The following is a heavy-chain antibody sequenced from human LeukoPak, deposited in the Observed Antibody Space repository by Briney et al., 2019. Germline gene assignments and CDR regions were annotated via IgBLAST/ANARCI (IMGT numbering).Heavy chain of an antibody. CDR3: AKDDSALWFGELSHYFNW. D-gene: IGHD3-10*01. CDR2: ISGRGDST. CDR1: GFEFNVYG. V-gene: IGHV3-23*01. Sequence: GGSLRLSCAASGFEFNVYGMNWVRQAPGKGLEWVSSISGRGDSTSYADSVKGRFIISRDISKNTLYLQMNSLRADDTAVYYCAKDDSALWFGELSHYFNWWGQGTLVTVSS. J-gene: IGHJ4*02.